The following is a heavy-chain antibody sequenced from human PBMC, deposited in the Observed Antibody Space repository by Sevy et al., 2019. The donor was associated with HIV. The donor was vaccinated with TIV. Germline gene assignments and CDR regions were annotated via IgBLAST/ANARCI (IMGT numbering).Heavy chain of an antibody. CDR3: ARRPDLGVVILTGVLDV. Sequence: GGSLRLSCEASGFTLGSYWMHWVRRVPGKGLQWVSVISGSGGSTYYADSVKGRFTIFRDNSRNTVYLQMNSLRAEDTAVYYCARRPDLGVVILTGVLDVWGQGTTVTVSS. CDR1: GFTLGSYW. V-gene: IGHV3-23*01. CDR2: ISGSGGST. J-gene: IGHJ6*02. D-gene: IGHD3-3*01.